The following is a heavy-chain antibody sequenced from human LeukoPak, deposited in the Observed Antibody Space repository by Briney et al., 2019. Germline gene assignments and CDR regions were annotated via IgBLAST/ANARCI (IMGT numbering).Heavy chain of an antibody. CDR2: IIPIFGTA. Sequence: ASVKDTCQASGGTFSSYAISWVRQAPGQGLEWMGRIIPIFGTANYAQKFQGRVTITADKSTSTAYMELSSLRSEDTAVYYCVGDFWSGYYRDYWGQGSLVTVSS. V-gene: IGHV1-69*06. J-gene: IGHJ4*02. D-gene: IGHD3-3*01. CDR1: GGTFSSYA. CDR3: VGDFWSGYYRDY.